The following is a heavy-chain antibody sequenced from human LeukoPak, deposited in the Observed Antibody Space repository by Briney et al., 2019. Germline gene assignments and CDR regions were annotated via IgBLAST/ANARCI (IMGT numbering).Heavy chain of an antibody. D-gene: IGHD3-22*01. CDR2: ISSSRNYK. CDR1: GFTFSDYS. V-gene: IGHV3-21*04. CDR3: ATTGPSGDYDSSGYYYAFDY. J-gene: IGHJ4*02. Sequence: PGGSLRLSCAASGFTFSDYSLSWVRQAPGKGLEWVSSISSSRNYKYYSDSVKGRFTISTDNAKYSLDLQMNSLRAEDTAVYYCATTGPSGDYDSSGYYYAFDYWGQGTLVTVSS.